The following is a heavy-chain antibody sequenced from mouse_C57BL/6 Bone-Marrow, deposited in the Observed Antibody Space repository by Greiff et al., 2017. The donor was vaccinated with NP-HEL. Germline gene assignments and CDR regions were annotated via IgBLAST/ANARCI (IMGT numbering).Heavy chain of an antibody. CDR3: ARGGTDSSGYSLDY. J-gene: IGHJ2*01. CDR2: IYPSDSET. D-gene: IGHD3-2*02. V-gene: IGHV1-61*01. Sequence: VQLQQPGAELVRPGSSVKLSCKASGYTFTSYWMDWVKQRPGQGLEWIGNIYPSDSETHYNQKFKDKATLTVDKSSSTAYMQLSSLTSEDSAVYYCARGGTDSSGYSLDYWGQGTTLTVSS. CDR1: GYTFTSYW.